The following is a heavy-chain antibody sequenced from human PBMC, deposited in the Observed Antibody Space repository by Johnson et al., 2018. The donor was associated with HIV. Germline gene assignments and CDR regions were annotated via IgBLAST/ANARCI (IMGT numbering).Heavy chain of an antibody. CDR2: IRYDGTNN. CDR3: ANDFWSGSDI. D-gene: IGHD3-3*01. Sequence: QVQLVESGGGVVQPGGSLRLSCAASGFTFSNYGMHWVRQAPGKGLEWVAFIRYDGTNNYYADSVKGRFTISRDNSKNTLYLQMNSLRAEDTAVYYCANDFWSGSDIWGQGTTVTVSS. V-gene: IGHV3-30*02. J-gene: IGHJ3*02. CDR1: GFTFSNYG.